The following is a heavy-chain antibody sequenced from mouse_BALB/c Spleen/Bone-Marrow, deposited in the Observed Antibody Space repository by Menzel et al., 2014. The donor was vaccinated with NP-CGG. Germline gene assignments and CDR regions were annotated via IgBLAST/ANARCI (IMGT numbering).Heavy chain of an antibody. CDR1: GFTFTDYY. CDR3: ARDKGSVFLDY. D-gene: IGHD1-3*01. J-gene: IGHJ2*01. CDR2: IRNKANGYTT. Sequence: DVKLVESGGGWVQPGGSLRLSCATSGFTFTDYYMNWVRQPPGKALEWLGFIRNKANGYTTEYSTSVKGRFTISRDNSQSILYLQMNTLRGEDSATHYCARDKGSVFLDYWGQGTTLTVSS. V-gene: IGHV7-3*02.